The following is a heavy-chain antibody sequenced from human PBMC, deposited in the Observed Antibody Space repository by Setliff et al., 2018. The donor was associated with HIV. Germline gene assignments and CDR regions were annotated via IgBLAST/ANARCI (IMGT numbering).Heavy chain of an antibody. CDR2: MNPDSGNT. D-gene: IGHD3-22*01. V-gene: IGHV1-8*02. Sequence: VASVKVSCKASGYTFINYDIYWVRQTTGQGLEWMGWMNPDSGNTGYAQKFQGRVTMTRNTSISTAYMDLSSLRSEDTAEYYCAKELAASGLGYFDSWGRGILVTVSS. CDR3: AKELAASGLGYFDS. CDR1: GYTFINYD. J-gene: IGHJ4*02.